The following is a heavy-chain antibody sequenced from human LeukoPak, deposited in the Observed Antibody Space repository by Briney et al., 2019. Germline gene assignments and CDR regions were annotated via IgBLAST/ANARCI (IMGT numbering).Heavy chain of an antibody. Sequence: SVKVSCKASGGTFSSYAISWMRQAPGQGLEWMGGIIPIFGTANYAQKFQGGVTITTDESTSTAYMELSSLRSEDTAVYYCASAIAAAGDGENWFDPWGQGTLVTVSS. V-gene: IGHV1-69*05. D-gene: IGHD6-13*01. CDR3: ASAIAAAGDGENWFDP. J-gene: IGHJ5*02. CDR2: IIPIFGTA. CDR1: GGTFSSYA.